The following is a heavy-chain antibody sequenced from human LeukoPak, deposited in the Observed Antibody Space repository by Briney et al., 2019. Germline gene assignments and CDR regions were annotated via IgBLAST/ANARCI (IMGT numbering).Heavy chain of an antibody. CDR2: IKPNSGDT. CDR3: ARADSVPGGDYHYWYMDV. Sequence: GASVKVSCKASGFILTDYIHWVREDPRQGLQWMGWIKPNSGDTDYAQKFQGRVTMTRDTSISTVYMELSSLRSDDTAVYYCARADSVPGGDYHYWYMDVWGKGTTVTVSS. CDR1: GFILTDY. D-gene: IGHD2-2*01. V-gene: IGHV1-2*02. J-gene: IGHJ6*03.